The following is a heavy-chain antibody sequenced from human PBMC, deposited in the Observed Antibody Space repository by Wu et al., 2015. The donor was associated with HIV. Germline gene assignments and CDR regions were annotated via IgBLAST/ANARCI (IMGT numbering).Heavy chain of an antibody. V-gene: IGHV1-2*02. J-gene: IGHJ3*02. CDR2: INPNSGGT. Sequence: QVQLVQSGAEVKKPGASVEVSCKASGYTFTSYSMHWVRQAPGQGLEWMGWINPNSGGTNYAQKFQGRVTMTRDTSISTAYMELSRLRSDDTAVYYCARDMGHEGRQWLVQPGAFDIWGQGTMVTVSS. D-gene: IGHD6-19*01. CDR1: GYTFTSYS. CDR3: ARDMGHEGRQWLVQPGAFDI.